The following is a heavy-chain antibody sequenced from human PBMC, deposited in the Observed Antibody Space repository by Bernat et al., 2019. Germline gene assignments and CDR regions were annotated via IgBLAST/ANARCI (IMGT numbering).Heavy chain of an antibody. J-gene: IGHJ5*02. CDR3: ARQSLVSGRSRLAWFDP. Sequence: QLQLQEWGPGLVKPSETLSPTCIVSDDSISSTSNYWAWIRQVPGEGLEWIGSIYHYGTTYYNASLKSRVTISIDSSKRQFSLKLNSVTAADTAVYHCARQSLVSGRSRLAWFDPWGQGTLVTVSS. CDR1: DDSISSTSNY. V-gene: IGHV4-39*01. CDR2: IYHYGTT. D-gene: IGHD1-26*01.